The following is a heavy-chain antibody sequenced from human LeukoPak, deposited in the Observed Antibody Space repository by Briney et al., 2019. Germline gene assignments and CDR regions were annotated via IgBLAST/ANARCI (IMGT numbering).Heavy chain of an antibody. V-gene: IGHV3-30*04. CDR1: GFTFSSYA. CDR2: ISYDGSNK. D-gene: IGHD1-14*01. J-gene: IGHJ4*02. Sequence: GGSLRLSCAASGFTFSSYAMHWVRQAPGKGLEWVAVISYDGSNKYYADSVKGRFTISRDNSKNTLYLQMNSLRAEDTAVYYRARDTGGGFDYWGQGTLVTVSS. CDR3: ARDTGGGFDY.